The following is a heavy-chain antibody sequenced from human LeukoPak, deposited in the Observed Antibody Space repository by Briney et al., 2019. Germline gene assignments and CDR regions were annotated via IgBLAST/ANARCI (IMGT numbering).Heavy chain of an antibody. Sequence: GGSLRLSCAASGFTFTNYRMTWVRHAPGKGLEWVSSISSTSGYIFYADSVQGRFTISRDNAKSSLYLQMNSVRAEDTAVYYCARENGDYADAFDIWGQGTMVTVSS. D-gene: IGHD4-17*01. V-gene: IGHV3-21*01. CDR2: ISSTSGYI. CDR3: ARENGDYADAFDI. CDR1: GFTFTNYR. J-gene: IGHJ3*02.